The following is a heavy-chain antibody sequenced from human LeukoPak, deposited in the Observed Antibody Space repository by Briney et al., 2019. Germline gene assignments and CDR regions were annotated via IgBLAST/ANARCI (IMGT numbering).Heavy chain of an antibody. Sequence: PGGSLRLSCAASGFTFSSYSMNWVRQAPGKGLEWVSSISSSSSYIYYADSVRGRFTISRDNSDNTLYLQMNSLRVEDTAVYYCAREHTIAATGTHWFDPWGQGTLVTVSS. D-gene: IGHD6-13*01. CDR3: AREHTIAATGTHWFDP. J-gene: IGHJ5*02. V-gene: IGHV3-21*01. CDR1: GFTFSSYS. CDR2: ISSSSSYI.